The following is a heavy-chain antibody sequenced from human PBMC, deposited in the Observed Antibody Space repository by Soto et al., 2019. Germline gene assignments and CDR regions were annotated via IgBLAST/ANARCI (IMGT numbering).Heavy chain of an antibody. V-gene: IGHV4-59*01. D-gene: IGHD6-19*01. Sequence: QVQLQESGPGLVKPSETLSLTCTVSGGSISSYYWSWIRQPPGKGLEWIGYIYYSGSTNYNPSLKSRVTISVGTSKNQFSLKLSSVTAADTAVYYCARASSGWRKGAFDIWGQGTMVTVSS. CDR1: GGSISSYY. J-gene: IGHJ3*02. CDR2: IYYSGST. CDR3: ARASSGWRKGAFDI.